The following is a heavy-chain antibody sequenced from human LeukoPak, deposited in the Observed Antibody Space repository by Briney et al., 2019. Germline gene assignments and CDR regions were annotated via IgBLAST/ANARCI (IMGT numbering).Heavy chain of an antibody. J-gene: IGHJ5*02. V-gene: IGHV3-48*02. CDR2: ISDSGSTI. D-gene: IGHD6-13*01. CDR1: GFTFSSYN. CDR3: ARGIAAVGPPHL. Sequence: GGSLRLSCAAPGFTFSSYNMNWVRQAPGKGLEWVSYISDSGSTIYYADSVKGRFTISRDNAKNSLYLQMNSLRDEDTAVYYCARGIAAVGPPHLWGQGTLVTVSS.